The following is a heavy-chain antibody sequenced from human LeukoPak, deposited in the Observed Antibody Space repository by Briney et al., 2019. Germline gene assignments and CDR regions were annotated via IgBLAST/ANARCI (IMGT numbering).Heavy chain of an antibody. CDR3: ARDSYGSDY. J-gene: IGHJ4*02. CDR1: GFIFSTYA. Sequence: PGGSLRLFCAAPGFIFSTYAMHWVRQAPGKGLDWVAVISYDESNEYYADSVKGRFTISRDNSKNTLYLQMNSLRAEDSAVYYCARDSYGSDYWGQGTLVTVSS. CDR2: ISYDESNE. V-gene: IGHV3-30-3*01. D-gene: IGHD3-10*01.